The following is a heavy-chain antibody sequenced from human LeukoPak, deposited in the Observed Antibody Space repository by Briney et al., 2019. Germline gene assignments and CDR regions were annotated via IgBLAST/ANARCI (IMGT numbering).Heavy chain of an antibody. CDR1: GGTFSSYA. J-gene: IGHJ4*02. CDR3: ARAVGVGVGAPYFDY. D-gene: IGHD1-26*01. Sequence: SVKVSCKASGGTFSSYAISWVRQAPGQGLEWMGGIIPIFGTANYAQKFQGRVTITTDESTSTAYMELSSLRSEDTAVYYCARAVGVGVGAPYFDYWGQGTLVTVSS. CDR2: IIPIFGTA. V-gene: IGHV1-69*05.